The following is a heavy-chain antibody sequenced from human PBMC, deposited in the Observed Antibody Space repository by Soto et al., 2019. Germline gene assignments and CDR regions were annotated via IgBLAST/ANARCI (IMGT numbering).Heavy chain of an antibody. D-gene: IGHD3-10*01. J-gene: IGHJ6*02. CDR2: IYYSGST. V-gene: IGHV4-59*01. Sequence: PSETLSLTCTVSGGSISSYYWSWIRQPPGKGLEWIGYIYYSGSTNYNPSLKSRVTISVDTSKNQFSLKLSSVTAADTAVYYCARDKLGSGSHYYYYGMDVWGQGTTVTVSS. CDR1: GGSISSYY. CDR3: ARDKLGSGSHYYYYGMDV.